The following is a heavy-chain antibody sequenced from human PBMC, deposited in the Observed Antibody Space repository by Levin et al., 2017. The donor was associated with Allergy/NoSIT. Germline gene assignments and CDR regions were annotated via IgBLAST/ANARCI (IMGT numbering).Heavy chain of an antibody. J-gene: IGHJ3*02. CDR3: ARTALVEDDAFDI. CDR2: ISSSSSYI. D-gene: IGHD5-18*01. V-gene: IGHV3-21*01. Sequence: GESLKISCAASGFTFSSYSMNWVRQAPGKGLEWVSSISSSSSYIYYADSVKGRFTISRDNAKNSLYLQMNSLRAEDTAVYYCARTALVEDDAFDIWGQGTMVTVSS. CDR1: GFTFSSYS.